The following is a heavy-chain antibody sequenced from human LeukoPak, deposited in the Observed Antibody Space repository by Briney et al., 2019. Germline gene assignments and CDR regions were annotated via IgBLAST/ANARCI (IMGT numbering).Heavy chain of an antibody. CDR3: ATFGDPSWGAFDI. CDR1: GFAFNNYV. CDR2: ISGSGDST. V-gene: IGHV3-23*01. J-gene: IGHJ3*02. Sequence: GGSLRLSCAASGFAFNNYVMTWVRQAPGKGLDWFSAISGSGDSTYYADSVKGRFTISRDNAKNTLYLQMNSLRAEDTAVYYCATFGDPSWGAFDIWGQGAMVTVSS. D-gene: IGHD3-10*01.